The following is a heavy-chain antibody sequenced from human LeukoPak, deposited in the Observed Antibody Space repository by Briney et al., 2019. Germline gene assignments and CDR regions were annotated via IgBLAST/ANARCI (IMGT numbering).Heavy chain of an antibody. CDR3: ARLIYCGGDCYCFDY. CDR2: ISAYNGNT. V-gene: IGHV1-18*01. CDR1: GYTFTSYG. Sequence: ASVKVSCKASGYTFTSYGISWVRQAPGQGLEWMGWISAYNGNTNYAQKLQGRVTMTTDTSTSTAYMELRSLRSDDTAVYYCARLIYCGGDCYCFDYWGQGTLVTVSS. D-gene: IGHD2-21*01. J-gene: IGHJ4*02.